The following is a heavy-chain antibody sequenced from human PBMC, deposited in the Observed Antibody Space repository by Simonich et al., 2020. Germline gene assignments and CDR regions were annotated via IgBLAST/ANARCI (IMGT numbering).Heavy chain of an antibody. CDR3: ARARGDSSSWYFDY. D-gene: IGHD6-13*01. CDR1: GFTFSSFS. V-gene: IGHV3-21*01. CDR2: ISSSSIYI. Sequence: EVQLVESGGGLVKPGGSLRLSCAASGFTFSSFSMNWVRQAPWKGLEWVSSISSSSIYIYYADSVKGRFTISRDNAKNSLYLQMNSLRAEDTAVYYCARARGDSSSWYFDYWGQGTLVTVSS. J-gene: IGHJ4*02.